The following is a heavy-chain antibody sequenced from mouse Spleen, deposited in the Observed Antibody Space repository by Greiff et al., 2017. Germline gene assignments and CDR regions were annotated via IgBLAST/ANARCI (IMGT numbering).Heavy chain of an antibody. CDR3: ARTLLYYYAMDY. V-gene: IGHV1-53*01. CDR1: GYTFTSYW. D-gene: IGHD2-3*01. Sequence: QVQLQQSGTELVKPGASVKLSCKASGYTFTSYWMHWVKQRPGQGLEWIGNINPSNGGTNYNEKFKSKATLTVDKSSSTAYMQLSSLTSEDSAVYYCARTLLYYYAMDYWGQGTSVTVSS. J-gene: IGHJ4*01. CDR2: INPSNGGT.